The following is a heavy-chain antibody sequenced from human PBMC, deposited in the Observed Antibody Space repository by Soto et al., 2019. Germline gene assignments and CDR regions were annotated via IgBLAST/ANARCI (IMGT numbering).Heavy chain of an antibody. J-gene: IGHJ4*02. CDR2: TSYDGKNK. D-gene: IGHD6-13*01. CDR3: ARERAIAATGIFYY. CDR1: GFTFSNFV. V-gene: IGHV3-30*04. Sequence: LRLSFAASGFTFSNFVMHWVRQAPGKGLEWVAATSYDGKNKDHADSVKGRFTISRDNSKNTLYLQMNSLRHEDTAVYFCARERAIAATGIFYYWGQGTLVTVSS.